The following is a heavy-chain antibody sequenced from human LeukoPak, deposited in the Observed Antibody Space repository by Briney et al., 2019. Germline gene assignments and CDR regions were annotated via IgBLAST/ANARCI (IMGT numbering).Heavy chain of an antibody. D-gene: IGHD4-17*01. J-gene: IGHJ4*02. CDR2: ITSSSSAI. CDR1: GFTFSSYS. Sequence: GGSLRLSCAASGFTFSSYSMNWVRQAPGKGLEWVSFITSSSSAIYYADSVKGRFTISRDNAKNSLYLQMNSLRAEDTAVYYCASVWGMTTEPYWGQGTLVTVSS. V-gene: IGHV3-48*04. CDR3: ASVWGMTTEPY.